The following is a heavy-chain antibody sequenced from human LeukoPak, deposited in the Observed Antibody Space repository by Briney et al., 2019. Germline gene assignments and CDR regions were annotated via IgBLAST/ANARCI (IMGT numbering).Heavy chain of an antibody. CDR1: GFTFSSYA. J-gene: IGHJ4*02. CDR3: VRRLPTTPHYYFDY. D-gene: IGHD2-21*02. CDR2: ISSNGGST. V-gene: IGHV3-64D*06. Sequence: GGSLRLSCSASGFTFSSYARHWVRQAPGKGLEYVSPISSNGGSTYYADSVKGRFTISRDNSKNPLYLQMSSLRADDTAVYYCVRRLPTTPHYYFDYWGQGTLVTVSS.